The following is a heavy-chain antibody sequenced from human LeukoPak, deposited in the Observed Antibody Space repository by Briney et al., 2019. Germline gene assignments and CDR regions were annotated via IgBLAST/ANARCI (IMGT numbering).Heavy chain of an antibody. V-gene: IGHV4-4*07. CDR3: ARDKRDYDFWSGYPNWFDP. CDR1: GGSISSYY. CDR2: IYTSGST. D-gene: IGHD3-3*01. J-gene: IGHJ5*02. Sequence: SETLSLPCTVSGGSISSYYWSWIRQPAGKGLEWIGRIYTSGSTNYNPSLKSRVTMSVDTSKNQFSLKLSSVTAADTAVYYCARDKRDYDFWSGYPNWFDPWGQGTLVTVSS.